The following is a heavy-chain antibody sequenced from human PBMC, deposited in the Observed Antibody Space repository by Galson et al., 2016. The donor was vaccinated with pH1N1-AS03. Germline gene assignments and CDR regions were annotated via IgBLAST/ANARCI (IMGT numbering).Heavy chain of an antibody. CDR3: TRDLGRFLEWVLDY. J-gene: IGHJ4*02. Sequence: LRLSCAATKFTFSRFSMHWVRQAPGKGLEWVAAISFDGSNKHYADSVKGRFTISRDDAKNTLYLQMNSLRSEDTAVYFCTRDLGRFLEWVLDYWGQGSLVTVSS. CDR2: ISFDGSNK. D-gene: IGHD3-3*01. V-gene: IGHV3-30*04. CDR1: KFTFSRFS.